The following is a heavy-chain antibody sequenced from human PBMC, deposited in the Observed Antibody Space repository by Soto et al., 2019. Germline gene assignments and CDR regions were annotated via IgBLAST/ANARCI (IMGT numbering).Heavy chain of an antibody. CDR3: AKDGRGSGSHYNSFGY. CDR2: IYSTGTT. V-gene: IGHV3-53*01. CDR1: GFTVVNNY. Sequence: EVQLVESGGGLIQPGGSLKLSCAAAGFTVVNNYMSWVRQAPGKGLEWVSLIYSTGTTKYAASVNGRFTVSRDNAKNTLYLQMNSLSAEDTAVYYCAKDGRGSGSHYNSFGYWGQGTLVTVSS. D-gene: IGHD3-10*01. J-gene: IGHJ4*02.